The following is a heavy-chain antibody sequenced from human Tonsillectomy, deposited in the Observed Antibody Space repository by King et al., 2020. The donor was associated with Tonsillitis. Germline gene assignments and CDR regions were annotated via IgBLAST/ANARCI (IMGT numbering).Heavy chain of an antibody. J-gene: IGHJ3*02. CDR2: IIPILGIP. Sequence: QLVQSGAEVKKPGSSVKVSCKASGGTFISYAISWVRQAPGQGLEWMGRIIPILGIPNYAQKFQGRVTITADKSTSTAYMELSSLRSEDTAVYYCASLHWGLGFAFDIWGQGTMVTVSS. V-gene: IGHV1-69*09. CDR3: ASLHWGLGFAFDI. CDR1: GGTFISYA. D-gene: IGHD7-27*01.